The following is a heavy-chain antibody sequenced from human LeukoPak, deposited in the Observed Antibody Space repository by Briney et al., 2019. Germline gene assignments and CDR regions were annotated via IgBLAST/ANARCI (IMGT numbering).Heavy chain of an antibody. D-gene: IGHD1/OR15-1a*01. CDR1: GGSIGSYY. CDR3: ARNSAPYGLDV. Sequence: PSETLSLTCNVSGGSIGSYYWTWIRQPPGMGLECIGYIYYSGSTSYNPSLKSRVAISIDTSKNQFSLKLSSVTAADTAVYYCARNSAPYGLDVWGQGTTVTVSS. CDR2: IYYSGST. V-gene: IGHV4-59*01. J-gene: IGHJ6*02.